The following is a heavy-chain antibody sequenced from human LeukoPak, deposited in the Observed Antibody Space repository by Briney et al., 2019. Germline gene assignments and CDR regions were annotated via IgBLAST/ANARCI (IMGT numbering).Heavy chain of an antibody. CDR3: ARGHVDIVAYGTYYFDY. J-gene: IGHJ4*02. Sequence: SETLSLTCTVSGGSISSYYWSWIRQPPGKGLEWIGYIYYSGSTNYNPSLKSRVTISVDTSKNQFSLKLSSVTAADTAVYYCARGHVDIVAYGTYYFDYWGQGTLVTVSS. V-gene: IGHV4-59*12. D-gene: IGHD5-12*01. CDR1: GGSISSYY. CDR2: IYYSGST.